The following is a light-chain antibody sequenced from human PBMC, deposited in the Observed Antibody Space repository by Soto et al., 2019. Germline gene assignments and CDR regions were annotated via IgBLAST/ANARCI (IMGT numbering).Light chain of an antibody. CDR1: QGIRND. V-gene: IGKV1-6*01. CDR3: LQKYFYPFT. CDR2: AAS. J-gene: IGKJ3*01. Sequence: AIPMTQSPSSLSASVGDRVTITCRASQGIRNDLDWFQQKPGKAPKLLIYAASNLQGGVPARFSGSESGTDFTLTISSLQPEDFATYYCLQKYFYPFTFGPGTKVDIK.